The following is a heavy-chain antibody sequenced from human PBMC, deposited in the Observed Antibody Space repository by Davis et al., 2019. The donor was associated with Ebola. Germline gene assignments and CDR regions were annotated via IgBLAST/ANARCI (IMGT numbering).Heavy chain of an antibody. Sequence: GGSLRLSCAASGFTFSDFYMSWIRQAPGRGLEFVSYISTGGHTIYYADSVKGRITISRDDAKNSLFLHINSLRAEDTAVYYCARAETTLFIGYYYYHGLDVWGKGTTVTVSS. D-gene: IGHD1-1*01. V-gene: IGHV3-11*01. CDR3: ARAETTLFIGYYYYHGLDV. CDR1: GFTFSDFY. CDR2: ISTGGHTI. J-gene: IGHJ6*04.